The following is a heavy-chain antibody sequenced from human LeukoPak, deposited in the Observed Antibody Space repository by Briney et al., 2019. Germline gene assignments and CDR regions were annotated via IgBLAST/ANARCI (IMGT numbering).Heavy chain of an antibody. CDR1: GFTFRTYW. V-gene: IGHV3-74*01. Sequence: PGGSLRLSCAASGFTFRTYWMHWVRQAPGKGLLWVSRISTDAGSTTGYADSVKGRFTISRDNAKNTPYLQMNSLRAEDTAVYYCARDLSSGSFRFFDNWGQGTLVTV. CDR3: ARDLSSGSFRFFDN. CDR2: ISTDAGSTT. D-gene: IGHD1-26*01. J-gene: IGHJ4*02.